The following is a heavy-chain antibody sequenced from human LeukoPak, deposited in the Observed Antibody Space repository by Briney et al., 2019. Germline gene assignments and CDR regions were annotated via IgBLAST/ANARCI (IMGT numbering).Heavy chain of an antibody. CDR2: IRYDGSNK. CDR1: GFTFSSYG. CDR3: AKDHYYYDSTGYYSFYYFYMDV. J-gene: IGHJ6*03. D-gene: IGHD3-22*01. V-gene: IGHV3-30*02. Sequence: GGSLRLSCAASGFTFSSYGMHWVRQAPGKGLEWVAFIRYDGSNKYYADSVKGRFTISRDNSKNTLYLRMNRLRAEDTAVYYCAKDHYYYDSTGYYSFYYFYMDVWGKGTTVTVSS.